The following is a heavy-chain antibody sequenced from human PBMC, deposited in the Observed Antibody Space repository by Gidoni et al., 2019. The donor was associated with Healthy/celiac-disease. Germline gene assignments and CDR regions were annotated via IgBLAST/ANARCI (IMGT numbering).Heavy chain of an antibody. V-gene: IGHV1-3*01. J-gene: IGHJ4*02. CDR3: ARGDYYDSSGYYDFDY. D-gene: IGHD3-22*01. CDR2: INAGNGDT. CDR1: GYTFSSYA. Sequence: QVQLVQSGAEVKKPGASVQVSCKASGYTFSSYAMHWVRQAPGQRLEWMGWINAGNGDTKYSQRFQGRVTITRDTSASTAYMELSSLRSEDTAVYYCARGDYYDSSGYYDFDYWGQGTLVTVSS.